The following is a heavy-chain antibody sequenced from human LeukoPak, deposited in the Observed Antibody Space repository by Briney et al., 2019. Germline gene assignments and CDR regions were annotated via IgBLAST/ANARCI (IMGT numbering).Heavy chain of an antibody. Sequence: SETLSLTCTVSGGSISSSSYYWGWIRQPPGKGLEWIGSIYYSGSTYYNPSLKSRVTISVDTSKNQFSLKLSSVTAADTAVYYCAREPTNWNGLFDYWGQGTLVTVSS. V-gene: IGHV4-39*07. J-gene: IGHJ4*02. CDR3: AREPTNWNGLFDY. CDR2: IYYSGST. D-gene: IGHD1-1*01. CDR1: GGSISSSSYY.